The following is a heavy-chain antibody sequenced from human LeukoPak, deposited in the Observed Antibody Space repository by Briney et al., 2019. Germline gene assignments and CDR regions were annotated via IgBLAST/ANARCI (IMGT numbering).Heavy chain of an antibody. CDR2: IKQDGSEK. J-gene: IGHJ3*02. CDR1: GFTFSSYG. D-gene: IGHD6-13*01. V-gene: IGHV3-7*01. Sequence: GRSLRLSCAASGFTFSSYGMHWVRQAPGKGLEWVANIKQDGSEKYYVDSVKGRFTISRDNAKNSLYLQMNSLRAEDTAVYYCARIAAAGSRSDAFDIWGQGTMVTVSS. CDR3: ARIAAAGSRSDAFDI.